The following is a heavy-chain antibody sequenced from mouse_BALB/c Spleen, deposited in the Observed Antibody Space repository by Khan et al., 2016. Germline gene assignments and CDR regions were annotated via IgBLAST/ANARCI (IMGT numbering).Heavy chain of an antibody. CDR1: GYSISSGYS. V-gene: IGHV3-1*02. D-gene: IGHD1-1*01. J-gene: IGHJ2*01. Sequence: VRLQQSGPDLVKPSQSLSLTCTVTGYSISSGYSWHWIRQFPGNKLEWMAYIHYSGSTNYNPSLKSRISITRDTSKNQFFLQLISVTTEDTATYYCTRGDYYGSGYWGQGTTLTVSS. CDR3: TRGDYYGSGY. CDR2: IHYSGST.